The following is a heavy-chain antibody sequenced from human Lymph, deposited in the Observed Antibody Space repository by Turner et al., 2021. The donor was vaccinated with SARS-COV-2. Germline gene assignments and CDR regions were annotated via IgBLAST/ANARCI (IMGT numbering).Heavy chain of an antibody. J-gene: IGHJ4*02. CDR3: ARDIPTTADYFDY. Sequence: EVQLVESGGGLVKSGGSLRLSCEASGLPFSTYSMNWVRQAPGKGLEWISSISSSSSYIYYADSVKVRFTISRDDVKNSLYLQMNSLRAGDTAVYYCARDIPTTADYFDYWGQGTLVTVSS. CDR1: GLPFSTYS. CDR2: ISSSSSYI. V-gene: IGHV3-21*01. D-gene: IGHD4-17*01.